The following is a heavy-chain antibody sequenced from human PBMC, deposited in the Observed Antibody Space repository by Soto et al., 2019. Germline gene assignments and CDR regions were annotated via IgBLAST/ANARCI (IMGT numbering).Heavy chain of an antibody. D-gene: IGHD3-3*01. V-gene: IGHV3-30-3*01. Sequence: GGSLRLSCAASGFTFSSYAMHWVRQAPGKGLEWVAVISYDVSNKYYADSVKGRFTISRDNAKNTLYLQMNSLRAEDTAVYYCAREGVELRFLEWLPIPQYYYGMDVWGQGTTVTVSS. CDR1: GFTFSSYA. CDR2: ISYDVSNK. J-gene: IGHJ6*02. CDR3: AREGVELRFLEWLPIPQYYYGMDV.